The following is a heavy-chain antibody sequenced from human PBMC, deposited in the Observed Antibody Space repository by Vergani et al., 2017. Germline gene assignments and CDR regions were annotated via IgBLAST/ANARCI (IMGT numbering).Heavy chain of an antibody. CDR3: ARYGYSSGWYYDY. D-gene: IGHD6-19*01. V-gene: IGHV3-23*01. J-gene: IGHJ4*02. Sequence: EVQLLESGGGLVQPGGSLRLSCAASGFTFSSYAMSWVRQAPGKGLEWVSAISGSGGSTYYADAVKGRFTISRDKSKNTLYLQMNSLRAEDTAVYYCARYGYSSGWYYDYWGQGTLVTVSS. CDR1: GFTFSSYA. CDR2: ISGSGGST.